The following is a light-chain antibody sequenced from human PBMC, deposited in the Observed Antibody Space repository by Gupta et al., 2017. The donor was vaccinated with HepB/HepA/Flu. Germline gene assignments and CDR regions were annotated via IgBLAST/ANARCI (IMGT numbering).Light chain of an antibody. Sequence: QSALTQPASVSGSPGQSITISCPGTSSDVGGYNYVSWYQQHPAKAPKLMIYDVSKRPSGVSIRFSGSKSGNTASLTISGLKVEDEADYYCSSYTSSSTLVFGGGTKLTVL. CDR3: SSYTSSSTLV. J-gene: IGLJ3*02. V-gene: IGLV2-14*03. CDR2: DVS. CDR1: SSDVGGYNY.